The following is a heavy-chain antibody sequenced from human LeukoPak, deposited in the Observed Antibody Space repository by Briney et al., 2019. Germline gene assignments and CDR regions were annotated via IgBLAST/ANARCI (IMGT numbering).Heavy chain of an antibody. CDR3: AKTDSSGYQVD. CDR1: GFSFSSFS. CDR2: ISGRSTYI. J-gene: IGHJ4*02. Sequence: GGSLRLSCAASGFSFSSFSMTWVRQAPGKGLECVSSISGRSTYIYYADSVKGRFTVSRDNANSSVYLQMNSLRVDDTAVYSCAKTDSSGYQVDWGQGTLVTVSS. V-gene: IGHV3-21*04. D-gene: IGHD3-22*01.